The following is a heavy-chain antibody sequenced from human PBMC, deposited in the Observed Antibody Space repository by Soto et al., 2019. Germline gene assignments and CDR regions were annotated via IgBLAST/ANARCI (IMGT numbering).Heavy chain of an antibody. V-gene: IGHV1-8*01. CDR2: MNPNSGNT. CDR1: GYTFTGYD. CDR3: AGEKVGTTGIDF. Sequence: QAQLMQSGAEVKKPGASVKVSCKASGYTFTGYDINWVRQATGQGLEWMGWMNPNSGNTGYAQNFQGRVTMTRDNSITTAYMELTSLRDDVSAVYYCAGEKVGTTGIDFWGQGTLVTVSS. J-gene: IGHJ4*02. D-gene: IGHD1-26*01.